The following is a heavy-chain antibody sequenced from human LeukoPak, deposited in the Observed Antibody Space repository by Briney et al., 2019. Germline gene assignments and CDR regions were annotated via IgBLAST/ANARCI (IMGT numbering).Heavy chain of an antibody. CDR2: FDPEDGET. J-gene: IGHJ4*02. V-gene: IGHV1-24*01. Sequence: GASVMVSCKVSGYTLTELSMHWVRQAPGKGLEWMGGFDPEDGETIYAQKFQGRVTMTEDTSTDTAYMELSSLRSEDTAVYYCATDASSSGYYFDYWGQGTLVTVSS. CDR1: GYTLTELS. CDR3: ATDASSSGYYFDY. D-gene: IGHD3-22*01.